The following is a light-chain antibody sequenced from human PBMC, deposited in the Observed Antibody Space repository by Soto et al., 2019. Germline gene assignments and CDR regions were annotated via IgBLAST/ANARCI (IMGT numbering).Light chain of an antibody. CDR2: WAS. Sequence: DIVMTQSPDSLAVSLGERATINCKSSQSVLYSSNNKNYLAWYQQKPGQPPKLLIYWASIRESGVPDRFSGSGSGTDFTDFTLTISSLEPEDFAVYYCQQRKNWPYTFGQGTKLEIK. CDR1: QSVLYSSNNKNY. CDR3: QQRKNWPYT. V-gene: IGKV4-1*01. J-gene: IGKJ2*01.